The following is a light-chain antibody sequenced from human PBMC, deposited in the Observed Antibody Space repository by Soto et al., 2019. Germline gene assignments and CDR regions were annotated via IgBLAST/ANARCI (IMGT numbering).Light chain of an antibody. J-gene: IGKJ5*01. Sequence: IVMTQSPDSLAVSLGERATINCKSSQSVLYTSNNKNYIAWYQQKSGQPPKLLIYWASTRESGVPDRFSGGGSGTDFTLTISSLQAEDVVVYYCQQYYSVPITFGQGTRLEIK. CDR2: WAS. CDR3: QQYYSVPIT. V-gene: IGKV4-1*01. CDR1: QSVLYTSNNKNY.